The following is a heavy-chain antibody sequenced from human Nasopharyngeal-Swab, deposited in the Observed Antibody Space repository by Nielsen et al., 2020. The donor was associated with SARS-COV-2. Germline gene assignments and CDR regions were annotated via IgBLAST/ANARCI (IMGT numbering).Heavy chain of an antibody. D-gene: IGHD3-16*01. CDR3: TRVDVHDAFDM. J-gene: IGHJ3*02. V-gene: IGHV3-74*01. CDR2: INTDASRT. Sequence: GESLKISCAASGFTLSNYWIHWVPQTPGKGLLWVSRINTDASRTSYADSVKGRFTISRDNAKNTVYLQMNSLRGEDTAVYYCTRVDVHDAFDMWGQGTMVTVSS. CDR1: GFTLSNYW.